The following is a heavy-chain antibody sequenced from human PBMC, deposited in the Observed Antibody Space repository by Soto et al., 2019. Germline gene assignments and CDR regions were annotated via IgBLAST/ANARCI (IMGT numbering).Heavy chain of an antibody. CDR2: IYYSGST. Sequence: PSETLSLTCTVSGGSIVSGGYCLSGIGQQPWSGLELIGYIYYSGSTYYNPSLKSRVTISVDTSKNQFSLKLSSVTAADTAVYYCARDRRGYYDFWSGSYYYGMDVWGQGTTVTVSS. V-gene: IGHV4-31*03. D-gene: IGHD3-3*01. J-gene: IGHJ6*02. CDR3: ARDRRGYYDFWSGSYYYGMDV. CDR1: GGSIVSGGYC.